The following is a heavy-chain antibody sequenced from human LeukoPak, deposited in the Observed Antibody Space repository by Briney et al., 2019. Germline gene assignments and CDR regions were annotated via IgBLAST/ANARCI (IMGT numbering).Heavy chain of an antibody. CDR3: AREGNFYFDY. CDR2: ISSSGSTI. J-gene: IGHJ4*02. CDR1: GFTFSSYE. V-gene: IGHV3-48*03. D-gene: IGHD1-7*01. Sequence: GGSLRLSCAASGFTFSSYEMHWVRQAPGKGLEWVSYISSSGSTIYYADSVKGRFTISRDSAKNSLYLQMNSLRAEDTAVYYCAREGNFYFDYWGQGTLVTVSS.